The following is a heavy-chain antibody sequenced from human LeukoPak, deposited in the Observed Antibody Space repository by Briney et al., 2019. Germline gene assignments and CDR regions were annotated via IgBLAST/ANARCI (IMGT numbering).Heavy chain of an antibody. V-gene: IGHV4-59*01. Sequence: PSETLPLTCTVSGGSLSSYYWSWIRQPPGKGLEWIGYIYYSGSTSYNPSLKSRDTISVDTSKNQFSLKLSSVTAADTALYYCARDLRGSSCYDYWGQGTLVTVSS. D-gene: IGHD2-2*01. CDR2: IYYSGST. J-gene: IGHJ4*02. CDR1: GGSLSSYY. CDR3: ARDLRGSSCYDY.